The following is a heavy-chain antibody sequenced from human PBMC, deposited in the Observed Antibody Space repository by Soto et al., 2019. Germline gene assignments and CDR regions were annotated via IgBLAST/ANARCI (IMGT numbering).Heavy chain of an antibody. Sequence: QVQLQQWGAGLLKPSETLSLTCAVYGGSFSGYYWSWIRQPPGKGLAWIGEIDHSRSANYNASLKSRVTISEDTSKNHFSLKLTSVTAADTAVYYCARGPTYRRSCFPFDYWGQGTLVTVSS. CDR2: IDHSRSA. CDR3: ARGPTYRRSCFPFDY. V-gene: IGHV4-34*01. J-gene: IGHJ4*02. D-gene: IGHD6-13*01. CDR1: GGSFSGYY.